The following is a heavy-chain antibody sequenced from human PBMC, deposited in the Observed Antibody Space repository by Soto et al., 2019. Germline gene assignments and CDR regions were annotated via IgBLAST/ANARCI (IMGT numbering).Heavy chain of an antibody. CDR3: ARDQAAMVEHYGMDV. CDR1: GDSVSSNSAA. J-gene: IGHJ6*02. CDR2: TYYRSKWYN. V-gene: IGHV6-1*01. D-gene: IGHD5-18*01. Sequence: XXTLSLTCAISGDSVSSNSAAWNCLRQSPSRGLEWLGRTYYRSKWYNDYAVSVKSRITINPDTSKNQFSLQLNSVTPEDTAVYYCARDQAAMVEHYGMDVWGQGTTVTVSS.